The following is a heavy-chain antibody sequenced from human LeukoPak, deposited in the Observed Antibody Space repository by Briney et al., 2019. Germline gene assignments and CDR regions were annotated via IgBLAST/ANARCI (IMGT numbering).Heavy chain of an antibody. D-gene: IGHD5-18*01. CDR2: ISSTTSYI. CDR3: AKTSMVMNFDY. CDR1: GFTFSSYA. V-gene: IGHV3-21*01. Sequence: PGPSLTLSCTTSGFTFSSYAMHWVRHAPRKGLEWASSISSTTSYIYYADSVKGRFTISRDNAKNSLYLQMNSLRAEDTAVYYCAKTSMVMNFDYWGQGTLVTVSS. J-gene: IGHJ4*02.